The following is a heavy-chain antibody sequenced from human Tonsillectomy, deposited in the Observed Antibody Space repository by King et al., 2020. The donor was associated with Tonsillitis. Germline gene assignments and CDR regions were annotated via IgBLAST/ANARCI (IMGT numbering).Heavy chain of an antibody. CDR3: ARVASSGYYYDYWYFDL. V-gene: IGHV1-69*09. D-gene: IGHD3-22*01. CDR2: IIPILGIA. J-gene: IGHJ2*01. CDR1: GGTFSSYA. Sequence: QLVQSGAEVKKPGSSVKVSCKASGGTFSSYAISWLRQAPGQGLEWMGRIIPILGIANYAQKFQGRVTITADKSTSTAYMELSSLRSEDTAVYYCARVASSGYYYDYWYFDLWGRGTLVTVSS.